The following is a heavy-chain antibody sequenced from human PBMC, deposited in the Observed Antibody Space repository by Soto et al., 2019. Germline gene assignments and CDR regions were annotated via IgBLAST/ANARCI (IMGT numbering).Heavy chain of an antibody. J-gene: IGHJ4*02. CDR1: GYTFTSYD. V-gene: IGHV1-8*01. CDR3: ARVGTKYQHSEHFDY. D-gene: IGHD2-2*01. CDR2: MNPNRGNT. Sequence: ASVKVSCKASGYTFTSYDINWVRQATGQGLEWMGWMNPNRGNTGYAQKFQGRVTMTRNTSISTAYMELSSLGSEDTAVYYCARVGTKYQHSEHFDYWGQGTLVTVSS.